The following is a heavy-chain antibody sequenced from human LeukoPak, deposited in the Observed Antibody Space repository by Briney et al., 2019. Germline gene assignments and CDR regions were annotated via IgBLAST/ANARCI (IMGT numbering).Heavy chain of an antibody. V-gene: IGHV4-38-2*02. D-gene: IGHD3-9*01. CDR3: ARAGYDILTGQFDY. CDR1: GYSIRSGYY. J-gene: IGHJ4*02. Sequence: SETLSLTCTVSGYSIRSGYYWGWIRQPPGKGLEWIGMTYHSGSTYYNPSLKSRVTISVDTSKNQFSLKLSSVTAADTAVYYCARAGYDILTGQFDYWGQGTLVTVSS. CDR2: TYHSGST.